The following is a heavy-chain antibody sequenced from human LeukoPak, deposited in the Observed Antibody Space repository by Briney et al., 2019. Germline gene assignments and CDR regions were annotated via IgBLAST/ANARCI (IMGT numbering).Heavy chain of an antibody. J-gene: IGHJ4*02. CDR1: GGSISSYY. D-gene: IGHD3-22*01. CDR3: ARDAYYYDESGYYINDY. CDR2: IYTSGST. Sequence: KPSETLSLTCTVSGGSISSYYWSWIRQPAGKGLEWIGRIYTSGSTNYNPSLKSRVTMSVDTSKNQFSLKLSSVTAADTAVYYCARDAYYYDESGYYINDYWGRGTLVTVSS. V-gene: IGHV4-4*07.